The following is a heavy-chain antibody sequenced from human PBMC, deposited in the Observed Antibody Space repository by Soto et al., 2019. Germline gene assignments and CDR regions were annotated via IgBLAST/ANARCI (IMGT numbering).Heavy chain of an antibody. V-gene: IGHV4-30-2*01. J-gene: IGHJ5*02. CDR2: IYHSGGT. Sequence: PSGTLSLTFAFSGGSISSGGYSWNLIRQPPGKGLEWIGYIYHSGGTLYNPSLKNRVSISVDKSKNQFSLKLTSVTAADTAVYYCARDQLEGNWFDPWGQGVLVTVS. CDR3: ARDQLEGNWFDP. D-gene: IGHD1-1*01. CDR1: GGSISSGGYS.